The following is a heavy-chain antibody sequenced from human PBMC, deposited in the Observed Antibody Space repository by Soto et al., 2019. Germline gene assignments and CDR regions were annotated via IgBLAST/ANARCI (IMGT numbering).Heavy chain of an antibody. Sequence: SETLSLTCTVSGGSISSGNYYWSWIRQPPGKGLEWIGFISYSGSTYYSTSLKSRVTISVDTSKNQFSLKLSSVTAADTAVYYCASWDGLEMATIVLNYWGQGTLVTVSS. CDR2: ISYSGST. J-gene: IGHJ4*02. D-gene: IGHD5-12*01. V-gene: IGHV4-30-4*01. CDR3: ASWDGLEMATIVLNY. CDR1: GGSISSGNYY.